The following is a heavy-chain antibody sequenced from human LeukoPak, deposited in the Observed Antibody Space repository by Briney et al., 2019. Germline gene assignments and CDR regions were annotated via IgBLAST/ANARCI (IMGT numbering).Heavy chain of an antibody. Sequence: SETLSLTCAVYGGSFSGYYWSWLRQPPEKGLEWIGEINHSGSTNYNPSLKSRVTISVDTSKNQFSLKLISVTAADTAVYYCASPNPGGQLVYYYGMDVWGQGTTVTVSS. CDR1: GGSFSGYY. V-gene: IGHV4-34*01. CDR3: ASPNPGGQLVYYYGMDV. J-gene: IGHJ6*02. CDR2: INHSGST. D-gene: IGHD6-6*01.